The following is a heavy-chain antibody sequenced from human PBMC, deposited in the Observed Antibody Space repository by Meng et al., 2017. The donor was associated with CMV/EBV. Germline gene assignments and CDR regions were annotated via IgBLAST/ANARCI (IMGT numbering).Heavy chain of an antibody. CDR3: ARRHCSSTSCYNSYYYYGMDV. D-gene: IGHD2-2*02. CDR1: GFTFSSYS. V-gene: IGHV3-21*01. Sequence: GGSLRLSCAASGFTFSSYSMNWVRQAPGKGLEWVSSISSSSSYIYYADSVKGRFTISRDNAKNSLYLQMNSLRAEDTAVYYCARRHCSSTSCYNSYYYYGMDVWGQGTTVTVSS. J-gene: IGHJ6*02. CDR2: ISSSSSYI.